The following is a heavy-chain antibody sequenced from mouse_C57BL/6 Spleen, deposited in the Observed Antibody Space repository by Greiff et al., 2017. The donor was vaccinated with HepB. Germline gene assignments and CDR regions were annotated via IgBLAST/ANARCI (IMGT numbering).Heavy chain of an antibody. CDR1: GYTFTSYW. V-gene: IGHV1-53*01. Sequence: QVQLQQSGTELVKPGASVKLSCKASGYTFTSYWMHWVKQRPGQGLEWIGNINPSNGGTNYNEKFKSKATLTVDKSSSTAFMQLSSLTSEDSAVYYCARSEYDYDVWFAYWGQGTLVTVSA. CDR3: ARSEYDYDVWFAY. CDR2: INPSNGGT. J-gene: IGHJ3*01. D-gene: IGHD2-4*01.